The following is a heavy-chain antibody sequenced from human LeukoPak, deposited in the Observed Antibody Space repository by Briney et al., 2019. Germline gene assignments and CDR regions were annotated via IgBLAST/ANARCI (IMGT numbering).Heavy chain of an antibody. D-gene: IGHD4-17*01. Sequence: GGSLRLSCAASGFTFSSYEMNWVRQAPGKGLECVSYISSSGNTIHYADSVKGRFTISRDNGKNSLYLQMNSLRAEDTAVYYCARDDYTFYGDAAFDIWGQGTMVTVSS. J-gene: IGHJ3*02. V-gene: IGHV3-48*03. CDR3: ARDDYTFYGDAAFDI. CDR1: GFTFSSYE. CDR2: ISSSGNTI.